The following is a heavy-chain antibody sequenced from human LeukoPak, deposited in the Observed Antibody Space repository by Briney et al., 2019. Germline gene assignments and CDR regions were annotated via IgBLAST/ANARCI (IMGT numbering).Heavy chain of an antibody. J-gene: IGHJ4*02. CDR3: AKIGGSVAAAAPFDY. CDR2: ISGSGGST. CDR1: GFTFSSYA. D-gene: IGHD6-13*01. Sequence: GGSLRLSCAASGFTFSSYAMSWVRQAPGKGLEWVSAISGSGGSTYYADPVKGRFTISRDNSKNTLYLQMNSLRAEDTAVYYCAKIGGSVAAAAPFDYWGQGTLVTVSS. V-gene: IGHV3-23*01.